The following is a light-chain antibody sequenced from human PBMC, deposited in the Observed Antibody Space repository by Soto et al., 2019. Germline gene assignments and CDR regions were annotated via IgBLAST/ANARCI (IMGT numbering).Light chain of an antibody. CDR1: HSYVGRYNY. CDR2: DVN. CDR3: SSFTTSSTFV. J-gene: IGLJ1*01. V-gene: IGLV2-14*03. Sequence: LAPPASVSGARGQSINISRPGTHSYVGRYNYVSWFQQHPGKVPKLIIYDVNNWPSGVSDRFSGSKSGNTASLTISGLQPEDEADYYCSSFTTSSTFVFGTGTKVTVL.